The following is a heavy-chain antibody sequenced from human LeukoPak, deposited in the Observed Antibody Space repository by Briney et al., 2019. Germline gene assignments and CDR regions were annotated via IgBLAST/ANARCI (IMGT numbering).Heavy chain of an antibody. CDR2: IYYSGST. CDR1: GGSISSYY. D-gene: IGHD3-9*01. J-gene: IGHJ4*02. V-gene: IGHV4-59*08. CDR3: ASTSDYDILTGWVGIFDY. Sequence: SETLSLTCTVSGGSISSYYWSWIRQPPGKGLEWIGYIYYSGSTNYNPSLKSRVTISVDTSKNQFSLKLSSVTAADTAVYYCASTSDYDILTGWVGIFDYWGQGTLVAVSS.